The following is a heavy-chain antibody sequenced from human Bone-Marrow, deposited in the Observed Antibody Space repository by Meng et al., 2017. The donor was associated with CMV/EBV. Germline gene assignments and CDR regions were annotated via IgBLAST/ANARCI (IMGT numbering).Heavy chain of an antibody. CDR2: INPSGGST. CDR1: GYTLTELS. V-gene: IGHV1-46*01. J-gene: IGHJ6*01. D-gene: IGHD3-22*01. Sequence: ASVKVSCKVSGYTLTELSRHWVRQAPGKGLEWMGIINPSGGSTSYAQKFQGRVTMTRDTSTSTVYMELSSLRSEDTAVYYCARDHDWPVITAPYGMDVWGQGTTVTGSS. CDR3: ARDHDWPVITAPYGMDV.